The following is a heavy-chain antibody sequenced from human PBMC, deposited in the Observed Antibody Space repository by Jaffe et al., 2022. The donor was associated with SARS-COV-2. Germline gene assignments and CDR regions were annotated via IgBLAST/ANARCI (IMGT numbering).Heavy chain of an antibody. CDR1: GFKFDDYG. J-gene: IGHJ4*02. V-gene: IGHV3-20*04. CDR3: AREVEKWADEGGFDK. D-gene: IGHD1-26*01. CDR2: GNWNENFV. Sequence: EVQLVESGGGVVRPGGSLRLSCAASGFKFDDYGMSWVRQVPGKGLEWVAGGNWNENFVGYADSVKGRFTISRDNAKNSLYLQMNSLRADDTAFYYCAREVEKWADEGGFDKWGQGTLVNVSS.